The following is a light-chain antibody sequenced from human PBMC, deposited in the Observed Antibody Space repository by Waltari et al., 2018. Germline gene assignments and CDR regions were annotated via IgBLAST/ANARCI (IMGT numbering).Light chain of an antibody. Sequence: QSVLTQPPSASGTPGQRVTISCSGSNSKVGSNSVNWYQQVPGTAPKLLIYRNNQRPSGVPDRFSGSKSGTSASLAISGLQSEDEADYYCAAWDYSLDGHVLFGGGTKLTVL. CDR2: RNN. V-gene: IGLV1-44*01. CDR1: NSKVGSNS. CDR3: AAWDYSLDGHVL. J-gene: IGLJ2*01.